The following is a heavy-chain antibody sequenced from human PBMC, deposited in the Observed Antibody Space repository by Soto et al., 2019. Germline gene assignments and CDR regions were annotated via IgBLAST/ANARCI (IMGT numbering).Heavy chain of an antibody. V-gene: IGHV5-51*01. CDR1: GYNFNTYW. D-gene: IGHD2-2*01. J-gene: IGHJ4*02. CDR2: IYPADSDT. Sequence: GESLKISCKGSGYNFNTYWIGWVRQVPGKGLEWMGIIYPADSDTRYSPSFQGQVTISADKSISTAYLQWSSLKASDTAIYYCARQYAAFDYWGQGTLVTSPQ. CDR3: ARQYAAFDY.